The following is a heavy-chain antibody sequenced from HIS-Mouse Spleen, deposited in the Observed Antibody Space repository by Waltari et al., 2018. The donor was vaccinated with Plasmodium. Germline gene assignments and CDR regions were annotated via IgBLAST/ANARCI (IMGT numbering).Heavy chain of an antibody. Sequence: QVQLQESGPGLVKPSETLSLTCTVSGGSISSYYWSWIRQPPGKGLEGIGYIYYSGSTNYNPSLKSRGTISVDTSKNQFSLKLSSVTAADTAVYYCARLRYSYGYFDYWGQGTLVTVSS. CDR2: IYYSGST. D-gene: IGHD5-18*01. V-gene: IGHV4-59*08. CDR1: GGSISSYY. J-gene: IGHJ4*02. CDR3: ARLRYSYGYFDY.